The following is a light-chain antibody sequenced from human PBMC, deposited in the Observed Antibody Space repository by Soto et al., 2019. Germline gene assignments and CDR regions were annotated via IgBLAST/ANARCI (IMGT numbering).Light chain of an antibody. CDR3: NSQTTSGIRV. CDR2: EVG. CDR1: STDVGDSNH. Sequence: QSVLTQPASVSGSPGQSITISCTGTSTDVGDSNHVSWYQHHPGKAPKLIIYEVGYRPSGVSNRFSGSKSAYTASLTISGLQAEDEADYYCNSQTTSGIRVFGTGTKVT. J-gene: IGLJ1*01. V-gene: IGLV2-14*01.